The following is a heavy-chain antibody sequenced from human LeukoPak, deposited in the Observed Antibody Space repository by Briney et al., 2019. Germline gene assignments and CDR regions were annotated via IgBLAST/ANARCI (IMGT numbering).Heavy chain of an antibody. CDR3: ARDRCGGDCFLSDY. Sequence: SQTLSLTCTVSGGSISSGGYYWSWIRQHPGKGLEWIGYIYYSGSTYYNPSLKSRVTISVDTSKNQFSLKLSSVTAADTAVYYCARDRCGGDCFLSDYWGQGILVTVSS. J-gene: IGHJ4*02. D-gene: IGHD2-21*02. CDR2: IYYSGST. V-gene: IGHV4-31*03. CDR1: GGSISSGGYY.